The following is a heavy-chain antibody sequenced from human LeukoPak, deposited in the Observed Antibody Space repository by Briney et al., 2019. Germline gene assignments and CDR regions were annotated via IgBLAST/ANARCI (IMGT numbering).Heavy chain of an antibody. J-gene: IGHJ3*02. Sequence: PSETLSLTCAVYGGSFSGYYWSWIRQPPGKGLEWIGEINHSGSTNYNPSLKSRVTISVDTSKNQFSLKLSSVTAADTAVYYCARDHVLRYFDWILPRGAFDIWGQGTMVTVSS. D-gene: IGHD3-9*01. CDR2: INHSGST. CDR3: ARDHVLRYFDWILPRGAFDI. CDR1: GGSFSGYY. V-gene: IGHV4-34*01.